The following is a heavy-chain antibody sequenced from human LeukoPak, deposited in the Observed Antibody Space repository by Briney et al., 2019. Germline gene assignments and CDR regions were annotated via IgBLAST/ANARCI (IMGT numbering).Heavy chain of an antibody. CDR2: ISSSGSTI. D-gene: IGHD3-22*01. J-gene: IGHJ3*02. CDR3: ARHYYDSSGDDAFDI. CDR1: GFGFGQYE. Sequence: PGGSLRLSCAASGFGFGQYEMNWVRQAPGKGLEWVSYISSSGSTIYYADSVKGRFTISRDNAKNSLYLQMNSLRAEDTAVYYCARHYYDSSGDDAFDIWGQGTMVTVSS. V-gene: IGHV3-48*03.